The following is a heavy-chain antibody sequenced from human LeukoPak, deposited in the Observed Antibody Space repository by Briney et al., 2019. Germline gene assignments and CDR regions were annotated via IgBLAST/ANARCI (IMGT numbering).Heavy chain of an antibody. CDR3: ARGPSSSNWYVDY. CDR2: ISRTGNSI. D-gene: IGHD6-13*01. CDR1: GFTLSSYE. Sequence: PGGSLRLSCAASGFTLSSYEMNWVRLAPGKGLEWISYISRTGNSIYYADSVKGRFTISRDSAKNSLYLQMNSLRAEDTAVYYCARGPSSSNWYVDYWGQGTLVTVSS. V-gene: IGHV3-48*03. J-gene: IGHJ4*02.